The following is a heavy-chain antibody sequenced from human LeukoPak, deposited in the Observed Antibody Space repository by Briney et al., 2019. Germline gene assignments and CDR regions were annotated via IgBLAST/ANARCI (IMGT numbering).Heavy chain of an antibody. V-gene: IGHV3-30*04. Sequence: GRSLRLSCAASGFTFSSYAMHWVRQAPGKGLEWVAVISYDGSNKYYADSVKGRFTISRDNSKNTLYLQMNSLRAEDTAVYYCAGDLNSFDYGDYAIDFYFDYWGQGTLVTVSS. CDR1: GFTFSSYA. CDR2: ISYDGSNK. J-gene: IGHJ4*02. CDR3: AGDLNSFDYGDYAIDFYFDY. D-gene: IGHD4-17*01.